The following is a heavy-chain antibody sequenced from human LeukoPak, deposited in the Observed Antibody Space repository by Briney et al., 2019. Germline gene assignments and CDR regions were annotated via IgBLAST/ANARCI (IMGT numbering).Heavy chain of an antibody. V-gene: IGHV3-53*01. CDR1: GFTVSSNY. J-gene: IGHJ4*02. Sequence: PGGSLRLSCAASGFTVSSNYMSWVRQAPGKELEWVSVIYSGGSTYYADSVKGRFTISRDNSKNTLYLQMNSLRAEDTAVYYCARDPEVDTAMVTLGDWGQGTLVTVSS. D-gene: IGHD5-18*01. CDR3: ARDPEVDTAMVTLGD. CDR2: IYSGGST.